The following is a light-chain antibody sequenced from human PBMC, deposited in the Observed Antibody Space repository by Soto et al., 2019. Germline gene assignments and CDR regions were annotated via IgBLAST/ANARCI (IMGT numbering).Light chain of an antibody. CDR2: DVS. CDR1: GSDVGVYNY. CDR3: SSYTSPCTHVV. J-gene: IGLJ2*01. V-gene: IGLV2-14*01. Sequence: QSALTQSASVSGSPGHAITISFTGTGSDVGVYNYVSWYEQHPGKAPKLRIYDVSNRHSGVSNRFSGSKSGNTASLTICWLQAEDEADYYCSSYTSPCTHVVFGGRTQLTVL.